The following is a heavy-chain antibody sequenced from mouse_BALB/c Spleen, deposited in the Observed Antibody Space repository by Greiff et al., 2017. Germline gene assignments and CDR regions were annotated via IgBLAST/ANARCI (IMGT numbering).Heavy chain of an antibody. V-gene: IGHV5-9-3*01. CDR3: ARRYDYDRVDYAMDY. Sequence: EVQGVESGGGLVKPGGSLKLSCAASGFTFSSYAMSWVRQTPEKRLEWVATISSGGSYTYYPDSVKGRFTISRDNAKNTLYLQMSSLRSEDTAMYYCARRYDYDRVDYAMDYWGQGTSVTVSS. CDR2: ISSGGSYT. J-gene: IGHJ4*01. D-gene: IGHD2-4*01. CDR1: GFTFSSYA.